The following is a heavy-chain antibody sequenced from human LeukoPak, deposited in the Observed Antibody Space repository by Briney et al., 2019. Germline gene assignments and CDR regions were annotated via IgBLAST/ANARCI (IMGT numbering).Heavy chain of an antibody. Sequence: PGGSLGLSCAASGFTFSSYWMSWVRQAPGKGLEWVANIRQDGSEKYFVDSVKGRFTISRDNAKNSLYLQMNDLRTEDTAMYYCARGLGYCTSTTCLLPFDYWGQGTLVTVSS. J-gene: IGHJ4*02. CDR2: IRQDGSEK. D-gene: IGHD2-2*01. V-gene: IGHV3-7*03. CDR3: ARGLGYCTSTTCLLPFDY. CDR1: GFTFSSYW.